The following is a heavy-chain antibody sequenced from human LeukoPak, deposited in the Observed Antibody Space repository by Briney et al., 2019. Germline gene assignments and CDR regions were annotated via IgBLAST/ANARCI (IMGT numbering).Heavy chain of an antibody. CDR2: INVDGSEG. CDR1: GFTFSGHS. D-gene: IGHD3-10*01. CDR3: GGVIAGAIDY. J-gene: IGHJ4*02. V-gene: IGHV3-7*01. Sequence: GGSLRLSCAASGFTFSGHSLTWVRQAPGKGLEWVANINVDGSEGFSVDFVKGRFTLSTDNADNSMYLQRNSLRAEDTAVYYCGGVIAGAIDYWGQGTLVTVSS.